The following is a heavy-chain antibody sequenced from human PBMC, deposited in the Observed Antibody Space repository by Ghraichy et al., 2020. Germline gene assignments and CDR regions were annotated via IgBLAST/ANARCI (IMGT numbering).Heavy chain of an antibody. V-gene: IGHV3-23*01. CDR2: IRGSGSST. J-gene: IGHJ3*02. CDR3: AKDRDYYDSSGYYFNAFDI. CDR1: AFTFSSYA. D-gene: IGHD3-22*01. Sequence: GESLNISCAASAFTFSSYAMTWVRQAPGKGLEWVSTIRGSGSSTYYTDYVKGRFTISSDNSKNTLYLQMNSLRAEDTAVYYCAKDRDYYDSSGYYFNAFDIWGQGTLVTVSS.